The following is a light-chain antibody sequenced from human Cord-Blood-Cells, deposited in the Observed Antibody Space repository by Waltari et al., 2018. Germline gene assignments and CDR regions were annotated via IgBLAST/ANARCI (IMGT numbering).Light chain of an antibody. V-gene: IGLV3-25*03. CDR2: KDS. CDR1: ALPKQY. J-gene: IGLJ3*02. Sequence: SYELTQPPSVSVSPGQTARITCSGDALPKQYAYWYQQKPGQAPVLVIYKDSEKPSGITERFSGSSSGKTVTLTISGVQAEDEADYYCQSADSSGTWVFGGGTKLTVL. CDR3: QSADSSGTWV.